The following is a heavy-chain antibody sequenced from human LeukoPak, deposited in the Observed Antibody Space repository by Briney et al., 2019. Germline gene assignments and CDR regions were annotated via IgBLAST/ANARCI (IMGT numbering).Heavy chain of an antibody. D-gene: IGHD3-16*01. V-gene: IGHV3-43D*03. J-gene: IGHJ3*02. CDR3: ARDRWGAFDI. CDR2: ISWDGGST. Sequence: GGSLRLSCAASGFTFDDYAMHWVRQAPGKGLEWVSLISWDGGSTYYADSVKGRFTISRDNSKNSLYLQMNSLRAEDTAVYYCARDRWGAFDIWGQGTMVTVSS. CDR1: GFTFDDYA.